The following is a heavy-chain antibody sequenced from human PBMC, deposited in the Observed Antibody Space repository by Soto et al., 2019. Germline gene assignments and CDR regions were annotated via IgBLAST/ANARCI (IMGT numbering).Heavy chain of an antibody. Sequence: SQTLSLTCAISGDSVSSNSAAWNLIRQSPSRGLEWLGRTYYRSKWYNDYAVSVKSRITINPDTSKNQFSLQLNSVTPEDTAVYYCARTPMEDYYDSSGTLIFDYWGQGTLVTVSS. D-gene: IGHD3-22*01. J-gene: IGHJ4*02. CDR2: TYYRSKWYN. CDR3: ARTPMEDYYDSSGTLIFDY. CDR1: GDSVSSNSAA. V-gene: IGHV6-1*01.